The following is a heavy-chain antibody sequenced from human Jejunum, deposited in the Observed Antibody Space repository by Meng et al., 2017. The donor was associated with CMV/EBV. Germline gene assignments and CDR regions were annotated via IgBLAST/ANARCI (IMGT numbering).Heavy chain of an antibody. V-gene: IGHV1-18*01. CDR2: ISAYNGNT. J-gene: IGHJ4*02. CDR3: ARDVWGFDY. D-gene: IGHD7-27*01. CDR1: GYTFTNYG. Sequence: QAQLVQSGGEVKKPGASLKVSCKASGYTFTNYGITWVRQAPGQGLEWMGWISAYNGNTNYAQTLQGRVTVTTDTSTSTAYMELRSLRSDDTAMYYCARDVWGFDYWGQGTLVTVSS.